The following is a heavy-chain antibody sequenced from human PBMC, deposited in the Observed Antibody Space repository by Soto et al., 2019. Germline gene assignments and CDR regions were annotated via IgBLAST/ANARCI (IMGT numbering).Heavy chain of an antibody. V-gene: IGHV4-30-2*01. CDR3: ARLALVTRIFDY. CDR2: VYHSGNP. CDR1: GGSISSGGYS. Sequence: QLQLQESGSGLVKPSQTLSLTCAVSGGSISSGGYSWSWIRQPPGKGLEWIGYVYHSGNPYYNPSLKGRGTISLDRSKNQFSLELGSVTAADTAVYYCARLALVTRIFDYWGQGTLVTVSS. J-gene: IGHJ4*02. D-gene: IGHD2-21*02.